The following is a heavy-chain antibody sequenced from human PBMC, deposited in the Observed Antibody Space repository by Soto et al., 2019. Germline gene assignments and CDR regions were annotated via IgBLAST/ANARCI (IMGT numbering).Heavy chain of an antibody. CDR2: ISYDGSNR. V-gene: IGHV3-30-3*01. D-gene: IGHD4-17*01. CDR1: GFTFSSDA. CDR3: ARNSLDYGDYPYNWFDP. Sequence: GGSLRLSCAASGFTFSSDAMHWVRQAPGKGLEWVAVISYDGSNRYYADSVKGRFTISRDNSKNTLYLQMSSLRAEDTAVYYCARNSLDYGDYPYNWFDPSGQGTLVTVSS. J-gene: IGHJ5*02.